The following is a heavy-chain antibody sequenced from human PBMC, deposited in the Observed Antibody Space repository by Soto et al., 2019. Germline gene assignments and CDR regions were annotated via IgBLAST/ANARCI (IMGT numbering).Heavy chain of an antibody. D-gene: IGHD2-21*01. CDR3: AKDAVYRDGLWLMDS. CDR2: VTGSGSQI. J-gene: IGHJ5*02. CDR1: GFTISTYA. Sequence: SGGSLRLSCAASGFTISTYATTWVRQAPGKGLECVSGVTGSGSQIYYADSVKGRFTISKDNSKNTLYLQMSSLREEDTALYYCAKDAVYRDGLWLMDSWGQGTLVTVSS. V-gene: IGHV3-23*01.